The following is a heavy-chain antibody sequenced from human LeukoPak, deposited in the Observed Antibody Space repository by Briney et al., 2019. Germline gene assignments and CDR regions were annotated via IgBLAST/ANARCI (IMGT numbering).Heavy chain of an antibody. D-gene: IGHD2-2*01. Sequence: PGGSLRLSCAASGFTFSSYWMHWVRQAPGKGLVRVSRINSDGSSTSYADSVKGRFTISRDNAKNTLYLQMNSLRAEDTAVYYCARDVPLRYYYGMDVWGQRTTVTVSS. CDR1: GFTFSSYW. CDR3: ARDVPLRYYYGMDV. J-gene: IGHJ6*02. CDR2: INSDGSST. V-gene: IGHV3-74*01.